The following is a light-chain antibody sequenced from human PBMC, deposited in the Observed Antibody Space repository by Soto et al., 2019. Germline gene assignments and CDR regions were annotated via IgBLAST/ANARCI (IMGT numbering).Light chain of an antibody. Sequence: EIVLTQSPDPLSVSPGERATLSCRASQNVGRNVAWYQQRPGQAPRLLIHGTSTRAADIPARFSGSVSGTEFTLTIHSLQPEDFVIYYCQQYNNWPPMSTFGQGTKLEMK. V-gene: IGKV3-15*01. CDR3: QQYNNWPPMST. J-gene: IGKJ2*01. CDR1: QNVGRN. CDR2: GTS.